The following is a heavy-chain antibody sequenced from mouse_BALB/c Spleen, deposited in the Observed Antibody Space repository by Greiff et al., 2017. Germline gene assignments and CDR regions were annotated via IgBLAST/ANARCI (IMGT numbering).Heavy chain of an antibody. Sequence: EVQGVESGGGLVKPGGSLKLSCAASGFTFSSYTMSWVRQTPEKRLEWVATISSGGSYTYYPDSVKGRFTISRDNAKNTLYLQMSSLKSEDTAMYYCTPGGDYWGQGTSVTVSS. CDR1: GFTFSSYT. V-gene: IGHV5-6-4*01. CDR2: ISSGGSYT. CDR3: TPGGDY. J-gene: IGHJ4*01.